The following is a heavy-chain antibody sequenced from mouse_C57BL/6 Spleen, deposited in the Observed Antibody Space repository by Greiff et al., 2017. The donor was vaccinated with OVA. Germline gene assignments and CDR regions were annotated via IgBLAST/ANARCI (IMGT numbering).Heavy chain of an antibody. CDR2: INPSSGYT. CDR1: GYTFTSYW. Sequence: VQLQQSGAELAKPGASVKLSCKASGYTFTSYWMHWVKQRPGQGLEWIGYINPSSGYTKYNHNYKDKTTVTADKTSSTAYMQLSSLTYDDSADDYCANIYYEYDEHGYWGQGTTRTVSS. D-gene: IGHD2-4*01. V-gene: IGHV1-7*01. J-gene: IGHJ2*01. CDR3: ANIYYEYDEHGY.